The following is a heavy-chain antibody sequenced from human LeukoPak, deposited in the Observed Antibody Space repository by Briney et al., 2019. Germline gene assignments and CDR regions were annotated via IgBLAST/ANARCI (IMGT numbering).Heavy chain of an antibody. D-gene: IGHD4-17*01. CDR1: GGSFSGYY. CDR2: INHSGST. CDR3: AIYGDYGGNAFDI. V-gene: IGHV4-34*01. Sequence: SETLSLTCAVYGGSFSGYYWSWIRQPPGKGLEWIGEINHSGSTNYNPSLKSRVTISVDTSKNQFSLKLSSVTAADTAVYYCAIYGDYGGNAFDIWGQGTMVTVSS. J-gene: IGHJ3*02.